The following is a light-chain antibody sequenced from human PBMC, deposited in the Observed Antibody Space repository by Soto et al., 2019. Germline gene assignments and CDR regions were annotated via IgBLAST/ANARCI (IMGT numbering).Light chain of an antibody. CDR2: GAS. Sequence: EIVLPQSPGTLSLSPGERATLSCRASQSVSSSYLAWYQQKPGQAPRLLIYGASSRATGIPDRFSGSGSGTDFTLTISRREPEDFAVYYCQQYGSSPYTVGQGTKLEI. CDR1: QSVSSSY. V-gene: IGKV3-20*01. J-gene: IGKJ2*01. CDR3: QQYGSSPYT.